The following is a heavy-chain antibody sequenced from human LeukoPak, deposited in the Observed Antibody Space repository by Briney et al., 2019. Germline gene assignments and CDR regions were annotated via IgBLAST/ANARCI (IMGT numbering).Heavy chain of an antibody. CDR3: ARVRWELGPSDY. V-gene: IGHV3-7*01. Sequence: GGYLRLSCAGSGFTFSSYWMSWVRQAPGKGLEWVANIKQDGSEKYYVDSVKGRFTISRDNAKNSLYLQMNSLRAEDTAVYYCARVRWELGPSDYWGQGTLVTVSS. J-gene: IGHJ4*02. CDR1: GFTFSSYW. D-gene: IGHD1-26*01. CDR2: IKQDGSEK.